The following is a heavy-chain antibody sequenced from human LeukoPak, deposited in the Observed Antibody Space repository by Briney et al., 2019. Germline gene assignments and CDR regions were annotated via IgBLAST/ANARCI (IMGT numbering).Heavy chain of an antibody. J-gene: IGHJ4*02. V-gene: IGHV4-39*07. CDR2: IYYSGST. CDR1: GGSISSSSYY. D-gene: IGHD3-22*01. CDR3: ARGDDSSGVDY. Sequence: PSETLSLTCTVSGGSISSSSYYWGWIRQSPGKGLEWIGSIYYSGSTYYNPSLKSRVTISVDTSKNQFSLKLSSVTAADTAVYYCARGDDSSGVDYWGQGTLVTVSS.